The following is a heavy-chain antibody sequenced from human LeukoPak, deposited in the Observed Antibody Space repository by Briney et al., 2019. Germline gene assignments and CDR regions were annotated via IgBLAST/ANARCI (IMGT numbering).Heavy chain of an antibody. Sequence: PGGSLRLSCAASGFTFSTYWMSWVRQPPGKGLEWIGEIYHSGSTNYNPSLKSRVTISVDKSKNQFSLKLSSVTAADTAVYYCARGLQWLVRYYYYYYMDVWGKGTTVTVSS. V-gene: IGHV4-4*02. J-gene: IGHJ6*03. CDR2: IYHSGST. CDR1: GFTFSTYW. D-gene: IGHD6-19*01. CDR3: ARGLQWLVRYYYYYYMDV.